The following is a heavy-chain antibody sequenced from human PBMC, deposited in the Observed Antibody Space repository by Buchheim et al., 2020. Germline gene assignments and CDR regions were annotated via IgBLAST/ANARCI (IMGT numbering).Heavy chain of an antibody. V-gene: IGHV3-48*03. J-gene: IGHJ3*02. CDR2: ISSAGTTI. D-gene: IGHD3-10*01. Sequence: EVQLVESGGGLVQPGMSLRLSCAASGFTFSSYEMNWVRQAPGKGLEWVSYISSAGTTIYYADSVKGRFTISRDNAKNSLTLQMNSLRVEDTAVYYCARYYYGAGNGFDIWGQGT. CDR1: GFTFSSYE. CDR3: ARYYYGAGNGFDI.